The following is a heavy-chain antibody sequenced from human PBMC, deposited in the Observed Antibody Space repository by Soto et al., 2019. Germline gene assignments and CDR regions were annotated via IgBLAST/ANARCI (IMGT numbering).Heavy chain of an antibody. D-gene: IGHD1-1*01. V-gene: IGHV1-18*01. CDR1: GYTFASHG. CDR2: IGVYNGDT. J-gene: IGHJ4*02. Sequence: QVQLVQSGAEVKRPGASVKVSCKASGYTFASHGVSWVRQAPGQGLEWMGWIGVYNGDTRYEQKFQGRVTMTTDTSTSTAYMELWSMRSDDTAVYYCARDPPGKNDLDYWGQGTLVTVSS. CDR3: ARDPPGKNDLDY.